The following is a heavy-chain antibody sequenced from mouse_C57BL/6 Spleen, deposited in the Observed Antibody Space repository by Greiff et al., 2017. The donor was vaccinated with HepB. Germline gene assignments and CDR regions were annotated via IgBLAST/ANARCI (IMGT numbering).Heavy chain of an antibody. V-gene: IGHV5-4*01. CDR2: ISDGGSYT. CDR3: ARDRHDGYYDY. D-gene: IGHD2-3*01. J-gene: IGHJ2*01. CDR1: GFTFSSYA. Sequence: EVHLVESGGGLVKPGGSLKLSCAASGFTFSSYAMSWVRQTPEKRLEWVATISDGGSYTYYPDNVKGRFTISRDNAKNNLYLQMSHLKSEDTAMYYCARDRHDGYYDYWGQGTTLTVSS.